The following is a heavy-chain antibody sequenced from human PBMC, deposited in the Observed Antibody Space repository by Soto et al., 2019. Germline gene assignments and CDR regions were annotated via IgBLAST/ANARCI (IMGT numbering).Heavy chain of an antibody. CDR3: ARGGSYIVATGDFDY. CDR2: IWYDGSNK. Sequence: GGSLRLSCAASGFTFSSYGMHWVRQAPGKGLEWVAVIWYDGSNKYYADSVKGRFTISRDNSKNTLYLQMNSLRAEDTAVYYCARGGSYIVATGDFDYWGQGTLVTVSS. J-gene: IGHJ4*02. CDR1: GFTFSSYG. D-gene: IGHD5-12*01. V-gene: IGHV3-33*01.